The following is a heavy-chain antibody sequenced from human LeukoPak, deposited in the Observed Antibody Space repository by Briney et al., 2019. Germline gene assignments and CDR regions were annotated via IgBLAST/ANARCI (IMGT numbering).Heavy chain of an antibody. CDR3: ATNSRGYSYDFDY. D-gene: IGHD5-18*01. CDR1: GCTLTELS. CDR2: FDPEDGET. J-gene: IGHJ4*02. V-gene: IGHV1-24*01. Sequence: ASVKVSCKVSGCTLTELSMHWVRQAPGKGLEWMGGFDPEDGETIYAQKFQGRVTMTEDTSTDTAYMELSSLRSEDTAVYYCATNSRGYSYDFDYWGQGTLVTVSS.